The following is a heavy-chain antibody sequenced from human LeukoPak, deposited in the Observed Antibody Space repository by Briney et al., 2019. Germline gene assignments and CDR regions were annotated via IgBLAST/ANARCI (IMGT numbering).Heavy chain of an antibody. CDR2: NHPYNGNT. V-gene: IGHV1-18*04. CDR3: ARDPYGSGSYYNSLFEY. D-gene: IGHD3-10*01. CDR1: RYPFPTYG. Sequence: ASGKVLLKASRYPFPTYGFRWVPPGPGPRLERVGWNHPYNGNTNYAQKLQGRVTMTTDTSTSTAYMELRSLRSDDTAVCYCARDPYGSGSYYNSLFEYWGQGTLVTVSS. J-gene: IGHJ4*02.